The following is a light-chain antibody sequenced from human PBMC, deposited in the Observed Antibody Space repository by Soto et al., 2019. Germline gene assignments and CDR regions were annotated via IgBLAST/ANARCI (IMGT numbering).Light chain of an antibody. Sequence: EIVLTQSPGTLSLSPGERATLSCRASQSVSSSYLAWYQQKPGQAPRLLIFGASSRATGIPDRFSGSGSGTDFTLTISRLQLEDFAVYYYQQYGSSRLFTFGPGTKVDIK. CDR3: QQYGSSRLFT. J-gene: IGKJ3*01. CDR2: GAS. CDR1: QSVSSSY. V-gene: IGKV3-20*01.